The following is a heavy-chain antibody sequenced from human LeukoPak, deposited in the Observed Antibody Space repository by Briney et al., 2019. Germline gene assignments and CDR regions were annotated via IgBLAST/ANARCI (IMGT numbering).Heavy chain of an antibody. CDR2: INPNSGGT. V-gene: IGHV1-2*02. J-gene: IGHJ5*02. Sequence: ASVKVSCKASGYTFTGYYMHWVRQAPGQGPEWMGWINPNSGGTNYAQKFQGRVTMTRDTSISTAYMELSRLRSDDTAVYYCAPTVTTRNWFDPWGQGTLVTVSS. D-gene: IGHD4-11*01. CDR1: GYTFTGYY. CDR3: APTVTTRNWFDP.